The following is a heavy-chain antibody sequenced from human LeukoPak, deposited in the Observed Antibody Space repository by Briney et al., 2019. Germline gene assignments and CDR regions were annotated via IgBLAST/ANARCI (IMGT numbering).Heavy chain of an antibody. Sequence: GGSLRLSCAASGFTFSSYAMSWVRQAPGKGLEWVSAISGSGGSTYYADSVNGRFTISRDNSKNTLYLQMNSLRAEDTAVYYCAREYDYVWGSYRLYLDYWGQGTLVTVSS. CDR2: ISGSGGST. D-gene: IGHD3-16*02. V-gene: IGHV3-23*01. CDR3: AREYDYVWGSYRLYLDY. CDR1: GFTFSSYA. J-gene: IGHJ4*02.